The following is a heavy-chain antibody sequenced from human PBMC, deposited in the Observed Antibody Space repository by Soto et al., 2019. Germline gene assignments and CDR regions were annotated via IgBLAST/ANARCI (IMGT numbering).Heavy chain of an antibody. J-gene: IGHJ6*02. CDR1: GFTFISYW. Sequence: GVSLSLSCAASGFTFISYWMSWVRQDPGKGLEWVANIKQDGSGKYYVDSVKGRFTISRDNAKNSLYLQMNSLRAEDTAVYYCAMIYSSRSLFYYYYYGMDVWGQGTTVTGSS. CDR2: IKQDGSGK. D-gene: IGHD6-13*01. V-gene: IGHV3-7*03. CDR3: AMIYSSRSLFYYYYYGMDV.